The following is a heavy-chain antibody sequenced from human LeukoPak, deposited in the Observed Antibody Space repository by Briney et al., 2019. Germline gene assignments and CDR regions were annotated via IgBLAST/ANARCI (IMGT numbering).Heavy chain of an antibody. CDR3: VRGGERGKIFGWFDP. Sequence: ASVKVSCKASGYTFTSYAMHWVRQAPGQRLEWMGWINAGSDNTKYSQKFQGRVTITRDTSASTGYMELSSLRSEDTAVYYCVRGGERGKIFGWFDPWGQGTLVTVSS. J-gene: IGHJ5*02. CDR2: INAGSDNT. CDR1: GYTFTSYA. V-gene: IGHV1-3*01. D-gene: IGHD1-26*01.